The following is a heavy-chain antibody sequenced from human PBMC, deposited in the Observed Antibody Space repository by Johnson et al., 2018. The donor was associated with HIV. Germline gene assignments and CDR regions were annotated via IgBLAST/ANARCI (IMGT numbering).Heavy chain of an antibody. CDR3: AREQGLIGVRAFDI. J-gene: IGHJ3*02. V-gene: IGHV3-30*02. D-gene: IGHD3-3*01. CDR1: GFTFSSYG. CDR2: IRYDGSNK. Sequence: VQLVESGGGVVQPGGSLRLSCAASGFTFSSYGLHWVRQAPGKGLEWVAFIRYDGSNKYYAEAVKGRFTISRDNFKNTLYLQMNSLRAEDTALYYCAREQGLIGVRAFDIWGQGTMVTVAS.